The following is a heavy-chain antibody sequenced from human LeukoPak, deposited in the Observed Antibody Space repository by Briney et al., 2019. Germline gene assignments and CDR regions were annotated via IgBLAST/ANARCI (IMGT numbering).Heavy chain of an antibody. D-gene: IGHD1-26*01. Sequence: PGGALRLSSVAPGYSFCSFAMSWVRPSPGRGLGWVSAIIGSGGSTYYADSVKGWFSISRDNTKNTLYLQMNSLRAEDTAVYYCAKDWDLAYYYYGMDVWGQGTTVTVSS. CDR3: AKDWDLAYYYYGMDV. V-gene: IGHV3-23*01. CDR1: GYSFCSFA. CDR2: IIGSGGST. J-gene: IGHJ6*02.